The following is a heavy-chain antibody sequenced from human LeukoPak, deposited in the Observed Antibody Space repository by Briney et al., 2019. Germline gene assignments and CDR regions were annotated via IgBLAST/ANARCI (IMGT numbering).Heavy chain of an antibody. CDR2: TRYVGGSE. Sequence: GGSLRLSCAASGFTFSSYGILWVRQAPGKGLEWVAFTRYVGGSEYYADSVKGRFTISRDNSKNTLYLQMNSLRAEDTAVYYCANWGYGSGSYKVYWGQGTLVTVSS. J-gene: IGHJ4*02. V-gene: IGHV3-30*02. CDR3: ANWGYGSGSYKVY. CDR1: GFTFSSYG. D-gene: IGHD3-10*01.